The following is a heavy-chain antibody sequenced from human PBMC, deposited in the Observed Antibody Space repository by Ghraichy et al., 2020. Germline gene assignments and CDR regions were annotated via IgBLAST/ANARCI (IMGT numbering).Heavy chain of an antibody. D-gene: IGHD3-22*01. Sequence: SPTLSLTCTVSGGSISSSTYYWGWIRQPPGKGLEWIGSIYYSGTTYYNPSLKSRVTISVDTSKNQFSLKLSSVTAADTAVYYCAGRQYYYDSSGLDYWGQGTLVTVSS. J-gene: IGHJ4*02. V-gene: IGHV4-39*01. CDR3: AGRQYYYDSSGLDY. CDR1: GGSISSSTYY. CDR2: IYYSGTT.